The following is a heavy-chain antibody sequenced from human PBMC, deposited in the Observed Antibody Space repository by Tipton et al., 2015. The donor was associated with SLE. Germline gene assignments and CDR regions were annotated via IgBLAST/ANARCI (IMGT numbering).Heavy chain of an antibody. Sequence: QSGPEVKKPGASVKVSCKASGYTFTSYDINWVRQATGQGLEWMGWMNPNSGNTGYAQKFQGRVTMTRNTSISTAYMELSSLRSEATAVYYGAYSSGYYHFDYWGQGTLVTVSS. V-gene: IGHV1-8*01. CDR1: GYTFTSYD. CDR3: AYSSGYYHFDY. J-gene: IGHJ4*02. D-gene: IGHD3-22*01. CDR2: MNPNSGNT.